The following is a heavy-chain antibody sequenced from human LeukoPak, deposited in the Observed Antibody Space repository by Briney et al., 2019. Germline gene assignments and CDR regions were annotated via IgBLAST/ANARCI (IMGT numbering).Heavy chain of an antibody. J-gene: IGHJ6*02. D-gene: IGHD6-6*01. CDR1: GGSISSYY. CDR2: IYTSGSA. CDR3: ARKAARPAIYYYGMDV. V-gene: IGHV4-4*07. Sequence: PSETLSLTCTVSGGSISSYYWSWIRQPAGKGLEWIGRIYTSGSANYNPSLKSRVTMSVDTSKNQFSLKLSSVTAADTAVYYCARKAARPAIYYYGMDVWGQGTTVTVSS.